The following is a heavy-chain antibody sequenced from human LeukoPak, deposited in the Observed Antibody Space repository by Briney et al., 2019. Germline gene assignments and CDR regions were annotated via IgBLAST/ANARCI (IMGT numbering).Heavy chain of an antibody. CDR1: GFTFTNYW. Sequence: PGGSLRLSCAASGFTFTNYWMSWVRQAPGKGLELVANIKQDRSEKYYVDSVKGRFTISRDNAKNSLYLQMNSLRAEDTAVYYCARVPGGGSRLKTGSPIDYWGQGTLVTVSS. CDR3: ARVPGGGSRLKTGSPIDY. D-gene: IGHD3-10*01. J-gene: IGHJ4*02. CDR2: IKQDRSEK. V-gene: IGHV3-7*01.